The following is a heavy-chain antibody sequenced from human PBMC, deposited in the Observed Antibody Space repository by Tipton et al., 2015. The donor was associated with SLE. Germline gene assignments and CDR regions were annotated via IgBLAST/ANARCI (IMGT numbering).Heavy chain of an antibody. CDR1: GFTFRDYS. V-gene: IGHV3-49*04. Sequence: SLRLSCTTSGFTFRDYSMSWVRQGPGKGLEWVGYVRSKSFGGTTDYGASVKGRFIISRDDFKGIAYLQMNSLKTEDTGVYYCTRVRASVAVAGTDYWGQGTLVSVSS. D-gene: IGHD6-19*01. J-gene: IGHJ4*02. CDR2: VRSKSFGGTT. CDR3: TRVRASVAVAGTDY.